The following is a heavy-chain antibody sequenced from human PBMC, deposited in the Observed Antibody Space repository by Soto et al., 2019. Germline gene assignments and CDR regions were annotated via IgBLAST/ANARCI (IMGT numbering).Heavy chain of an antibody. CDR3: ARATLGLAGYFDQ. Sequence: GGSLRLSCAASGFTFSSFTMHWVRQAPAKGLEWVAVMSYDGSNEDYADSVKGRFTISRDNSKNTLSLQMNSLRAEDTGVYYCARATLGLAGYFDQWGQGSLVTVSS. CDR2: MSYDGSNE. CDR1: GFTFSSFT. V-gene: IGHV3-30-3*01. D-gene: IGHD6-19*01. J-gene: IGHJ4*02.